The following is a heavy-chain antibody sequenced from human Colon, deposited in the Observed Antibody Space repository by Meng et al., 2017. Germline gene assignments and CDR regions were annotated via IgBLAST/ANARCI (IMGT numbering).Heavy chain of an antibody. D-gene: IGHD3-16*01. CDR3: ARVIQPIERGEGKREGGGEK. V-gene: IGHV4-30-4*01. CDR2: RKERGRK. J-gene: IGHJ6*04. CDR1: GGSIISGDYY. Sequence: QVQLQESGPGLVKPSQTLSLTCTFSGGSIISGDYYWSWIRQPPGKGLEWIGGRKERGRKEEKKERKRRRRREGEKEKKMVCGKRKEGKEEDTARYFCARVIQPIERGEGKREGGGEKGGKGTMVTVSS.